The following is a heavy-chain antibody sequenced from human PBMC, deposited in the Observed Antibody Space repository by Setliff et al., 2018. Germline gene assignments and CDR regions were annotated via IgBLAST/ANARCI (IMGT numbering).Heavy chain of an antibody. V-gene: IGHV4-31*03. D-gene: IGHD6-19*01. Sequence: PSETLSLTCTVSGGSISSGGYYWSWIRQHPGKGLEWIGYIYYSGSTSYYNPSPKSRVTISVDTSKNQFSLKLSSVTAADTAVYYCARGRAGHSGHWGQGTLVTSPQ. J-gene: IGHJ4*02. CDR2: IYYSGSTS. CDR3: ARGRAGHSGH. CDR1: GGSISSGGYY.